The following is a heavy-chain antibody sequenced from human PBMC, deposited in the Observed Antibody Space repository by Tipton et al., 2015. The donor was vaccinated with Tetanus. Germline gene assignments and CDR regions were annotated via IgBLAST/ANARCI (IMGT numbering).Heavy chain of an antibody. CDR1: GHNSRSYW. Sequence: QSGPEVKKPGESLKISCKASGHNSRSYWVSWVRQMPGKGLEWMGIIYPGDSDATYNPSFQGQVTISADKSISTAYLQWTSLKASDTAIYYCARPLTSVAFGGFAFDVWGQGTLVTVSS. CDR3: ARPLTSVAFGGFAFDV. CDR2: IYPGDSDA. D-gene: IGHD3-16*01. V-gene: IGHV5-51*01. J-gene: IGHJ3*01.